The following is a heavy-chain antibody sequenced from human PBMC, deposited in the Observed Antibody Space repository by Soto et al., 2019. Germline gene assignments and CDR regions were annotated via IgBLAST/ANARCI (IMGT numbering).Heavy chain of an antibody. J-gene: IGHJ4*02. CDR2: INSDGSST. V-gene: IGHV3-74*01. D-gene: IGHD3-22*01. CDR3: ASSSPSYYYDSSGYPDY. Sequence: GGSLRLSCAASGFTFSDYWMHWVRQAPGKGLVWVSHINSDGSSTSYADSVKGRFTISRDNAKNTLYVQMNSLRAEDTAVYYCASSSPSYYYDSSGYPDYWGQGTLVTVPS. CDR1: GFTFSDYW.